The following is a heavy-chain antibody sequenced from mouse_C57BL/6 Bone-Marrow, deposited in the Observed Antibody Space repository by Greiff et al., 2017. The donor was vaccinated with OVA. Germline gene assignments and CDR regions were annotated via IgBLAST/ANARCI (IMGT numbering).Heavy chain of an antibody. CDR3: ARHNSNYRFAY. Sequence: EVHLVESGGDLVKPGGSLKLSCAASGFTFSSYGMSWVRQTPDKRLEWVATISSGGSYTYYPDSVKGRFTISRDNAKNTLYLQMSSLKSEDTAMYYCARHNSNYRFAYWGQGTLVTVSA. CDR1: GFTFSSYG. D-gene: IGHD2-5*01. J-gene: IGHJ3*01. CDR2: ISSGGSYT. V-gene: IGHV5-6*01.